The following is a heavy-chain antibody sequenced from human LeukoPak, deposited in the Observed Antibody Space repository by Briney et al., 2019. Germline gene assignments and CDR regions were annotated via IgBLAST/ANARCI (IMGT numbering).Heavy chain of an antibody. CDR2: ITDSGGST. J-gene: IGHJ4*02. CDR1: GFTFSNFA. Sequence: GGSLRLSCAASGFTFSNFAMTWVRQAPGKGLEWVSTITDSGGSTYYADSVKGRFTISRDNSKNTLSLHMNGLRAEDSAAYYCAKDPYRSWNYLIDYWGQGTLVTVSS. D-gene: IGHD1-7*01. V-gene: IGHV3-23*01. CDR3: AKDPYRSWNYLIDY.